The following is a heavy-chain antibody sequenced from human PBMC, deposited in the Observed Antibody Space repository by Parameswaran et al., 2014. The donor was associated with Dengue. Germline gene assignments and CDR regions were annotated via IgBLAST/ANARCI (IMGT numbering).Heavy chain of an antibody. CDR2: IIPILGIA. Sequence: WVRQAPGQGLEWMGGIIPILGIANYAQKFQGRVTITADKSTSTAYMELSSLRSEDTAVYYCARARLNIVVVPAAMDDAFDIWGQGTMVTVSS. J-gene: IGHJ3*02. V-gene: IGHV1-69*10. D-gene: IGHD2-2*01. CDR3: ARARLNIVVVPAAMDDAFDI.